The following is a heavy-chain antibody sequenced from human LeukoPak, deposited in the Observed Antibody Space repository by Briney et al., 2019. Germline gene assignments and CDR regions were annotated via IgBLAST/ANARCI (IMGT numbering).Heavy chain of an antibody. D-gene: IGHD3-22*01. CDR1: GFTFSSYA. J-gene: IGHJ4*02. CDR2: ISGSGITT. Sequence: GGSLRLSCAASGFTFSSYAMSWVRQAPGKGLEWVSSISGSGITTYYADSVKGRFTISRDNSKNTLYLQMNSLRAEDTAVYYCAQDRDSSGYHYNFDNWGQGTLVTVSS. CDR3: AQDRDSSGYHYNFDN. V-gene: IGHV3-23*01.